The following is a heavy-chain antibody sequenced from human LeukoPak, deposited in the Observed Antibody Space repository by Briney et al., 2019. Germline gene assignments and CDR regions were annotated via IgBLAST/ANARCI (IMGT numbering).Heavy chain of an antibody. CDR3: ARDFGTWWFDP. CDR1: GGSFSGYY. J-gene: IGHJ5*02. CDR2: INHSGST. D-gene: IGHD2-15*01. V-gene: IGHV4-34*01. Sequence: SETLSLTCAVYGGSFSGYYWSWIRQPPGKGLEWIGEINHSGSTNYNPSHKSRVTISVDTSKNQFSLKLSSVTAADTAVYYCARDFGTWWFDPWGQGTLVTVSS.